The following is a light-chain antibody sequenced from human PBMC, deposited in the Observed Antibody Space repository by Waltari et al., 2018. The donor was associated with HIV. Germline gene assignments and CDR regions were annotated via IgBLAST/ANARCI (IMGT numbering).Light chain of an antibody. J-gene: IGKJ5*01. V-gene: IGKV1-39*01. CDR1: QSISNY. CDR3: QQSYSIPNT. CDR2: ATS. Sequence: DIQMTQSTSSLSASVGDRVTITCRASQSISNYLNWYQQKPGKAPKLLIYATSSLQSGVPSSFSGSGSGTDFTLTISSLQPEDFATYYCQQSYSIPNTFGQVTRLEIK.